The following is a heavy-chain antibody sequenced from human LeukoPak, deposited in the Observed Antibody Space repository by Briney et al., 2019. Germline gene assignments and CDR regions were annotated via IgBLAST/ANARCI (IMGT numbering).Heavy chain of an antibody. J-gene: IGHJ6*02. CDR3: SADLGEADGGYHYGLDV. CDR2: LQNHGGDI. Sequence: LTGGSLRLSCAASGFTFSNYGMHWVRQAPDKGLEWVAFLQNHGGDIHYAESVEGRFTISRDNSKNTLYLQMNSLRPEDTAVYYCSADLGEADGGYHYGLDVWGQGTTVTVSS. CDR1: GFTFSNYG. D-gene: IGHD4-17*01. V-gene: IGHV3-30*02.